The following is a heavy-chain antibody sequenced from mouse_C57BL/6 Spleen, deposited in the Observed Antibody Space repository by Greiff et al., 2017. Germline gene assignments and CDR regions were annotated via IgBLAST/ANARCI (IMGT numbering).Heavy chain of an antibody. J-gene: IGHJ2*01. CDR2: IDPENGDT. Sequence: VQLQQSGAELVRPGASVKLSCTASGFNIKDDYMHWVKQRPEQGLEWIGWIDPENGDTEYASKFQGKATITADTSSNTAYLQLSSLTSEDTAVYYCTTYHDYFDYWGQGTTLTVSS. CDR3: TTYHDYFDY. CDR1: GFNIKDDY. V-gene: IGHV14-4*01.